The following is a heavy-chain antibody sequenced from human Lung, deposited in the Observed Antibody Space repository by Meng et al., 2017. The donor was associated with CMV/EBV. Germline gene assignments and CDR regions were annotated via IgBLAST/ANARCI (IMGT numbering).Heavy chain of an antibody. D-gene: IGHD1-1*01. V-gene: IGHV1-2*02. J-gene: IGHJ5*02. CDR3: ARVYKTAPSFDP. CDR2: INPNSGGT. Sequence: SVXVSXKASGYTFTGYYLHWLRQAPGQGLEWMGWINPNSGGTTYARKFQGRVTMTRDTSINTADMELSGLTSDDTAVYYCARVYKTAPSFDPWGQGTLVTVYS. CDR1: GYTFTGYY.